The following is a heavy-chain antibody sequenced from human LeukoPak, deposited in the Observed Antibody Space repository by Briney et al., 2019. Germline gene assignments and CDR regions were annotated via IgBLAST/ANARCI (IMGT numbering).Heavy chain of an antibody. D-gene: IGHD3-22*01. CDR2: ISYDGSNK. CDR3: ARDSSGNY. J-gene: IGHJ4*02. V-gene: IGHV3-30-3*01. CDR1: GFTFSSYA. Sequence: GGSLRLSCAASGFTFSSYAMHWVRQAPGKGLEWVAVISYDGSNKYYADSVKGRFTISRDNSKNTLYLQMNSLRAEDTAVYYCARDSSGNYWGQGTLVTVSS.